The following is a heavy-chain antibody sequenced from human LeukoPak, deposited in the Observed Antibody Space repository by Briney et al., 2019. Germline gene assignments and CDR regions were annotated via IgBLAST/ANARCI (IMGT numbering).Heavy chain of an antibody. CDR2: ISAYNGNI. CDR1: GYTFTDFG. J-gene: IGHJ5*02. CDR3: TRDCSGGSCYLVPSRFDP. V-gene: IGHV1-18*01. D-gene: IGHD2-15*01. Sequence: GASVKVSCKASGYTFTDFGISWVRQAPGQGLEWMGWISAYNGNINYAENLQGRVTMTTDTSTNTAYMELRSLKSDDTAVYYCTRDCSGGSCYLVPSRFDPWGQGTLVTVSS.